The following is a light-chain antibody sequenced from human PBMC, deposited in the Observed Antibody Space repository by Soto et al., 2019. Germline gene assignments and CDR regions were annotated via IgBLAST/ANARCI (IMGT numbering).Light chain of an antibody. CDR2: DAS. CDR3: QQRSIWPLS. CDR1: QSVSTF. J-gene: IGKJ4*01. Sequence: EIVLTQSPATLSLSPGERATLSCRAGQSVSTFLAWYQQKPGQAPRLLIYDASKRATGIPTRFSGSGSGTDFTLTISSLEPEDFAVYYCQQRSIWPLSFGGGTKVEIK. V-gene: IGKV3-11*01.